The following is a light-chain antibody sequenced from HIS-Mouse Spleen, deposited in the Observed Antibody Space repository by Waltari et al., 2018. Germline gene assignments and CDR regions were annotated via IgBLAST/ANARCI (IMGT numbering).Light chain of an antibody. Sequence: QSALTQPASVSGSPGQSITISCTGTSRDFGSYNLVSWYQQHPGKAPKLMIYEGSKRPSGVSNRFSGSKSGNTASLTISGLQAEDEADYYCCSYAGSSPYVVFGGGTKLTVL. V-gene: IGLV2-23*01. CDR2: EGS. CDR3: CSYAGSSPYVV. CDR1: SRDFGSYNL. J-gene: IGLJ2*01.